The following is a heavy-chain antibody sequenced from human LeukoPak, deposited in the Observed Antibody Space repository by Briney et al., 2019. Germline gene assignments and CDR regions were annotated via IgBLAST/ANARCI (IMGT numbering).Heavy chain of an antibody. D-gene: IGHD6-19*01. J-gene: IGHJ4*02. CDR1: GFALNRYW. Sequence: GGSLTLSCAASGFALNRYWMSRVRQAPGKGLEWVANIKYDGSETDYVDSVRGRFTISRDNAKKSLYLQMNSLRAEDTALYYCAKRAVAGTGRAFDYWGQGTLVTVSS. V-gene: IGHV3-7*03. CDR3: AKRAVAGTGRAFDY. CDR2: IKYDGSET.